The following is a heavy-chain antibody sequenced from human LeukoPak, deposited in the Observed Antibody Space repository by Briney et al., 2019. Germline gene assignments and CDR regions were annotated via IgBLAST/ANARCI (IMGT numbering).Heavy chain of an antibody. CDR2: IYSSGNT. J-gene: IGHJ5*02. D-gene: IGHD3-10*01. Sequence: SETLSLTCSVSGVSISSGSNYWGWIRQPPGKTLEWIGSIYSSGNTYYNPSLKGRVIILIDTAKNHFSLNPTSVTAADTAVYYCARDSGTSGEVKFDPWGQGALVTVSS. V-gene: IGHV4-39*07. CDR1: GVSISSGSNY. CDR3: ARDSGTSGEVKFDP.